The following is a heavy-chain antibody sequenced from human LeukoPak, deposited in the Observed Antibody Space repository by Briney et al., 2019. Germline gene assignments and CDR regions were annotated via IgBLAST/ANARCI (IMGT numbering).Heavy chain of an antibody. CDR1: GGSISSGSYY. CDR3: VSAKFLVRGVSWFDP. V-gene: IGHV4-61*02. J-gene: IGHJ5*02. Sequence: PSETLSLTCTASGGSISSGSYYWSWIRQPAGKGLEWIGRINTSGSTNYNPSLKSRVTISVDTSKNQFSLKLTSVTAADTAVYYCVSAKFLVRGVSWFDPWGQGTLVTVSS. CDR2: INTSGST. D-gene: IGHD3-10*01.